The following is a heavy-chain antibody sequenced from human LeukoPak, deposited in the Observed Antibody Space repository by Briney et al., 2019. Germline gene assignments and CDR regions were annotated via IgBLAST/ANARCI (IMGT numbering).Heavy chain of an antibody. Sequence: GGSLRLSCAASGFTFSTFAMSWVRQAPGKGLEWVSPITSAGSTYYAESVKGGFTISRDNPKNTLYLQMNSLSADDTAVYYCAKDRGYWGQGTLVTVSS. CDR3: AKDRGY. CDR1: GFTFSTFA. V-gene: IGHV3-23*01. CDR2: ITSAGST. J-gene: IGHJ4*02.